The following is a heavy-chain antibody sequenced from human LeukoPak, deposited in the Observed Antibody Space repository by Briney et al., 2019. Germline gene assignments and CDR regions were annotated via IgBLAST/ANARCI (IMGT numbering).Heavy chain of an antibody. CDR3: ARDGDQWGHQFIDV. V-gene: IGHV1-18*01. J-gene: IGHJ3*01. D-gene: IGHD1-26*01. CDR2: INTYSGAT. Sequence: ASVKVSCKASGYTFTNSGLSWVRQAPGQGLEWMGWINTYSGATNYAQKFRGRVTMTTDTSTSTAYMQLWSLRSDDTAVYYCARDGDQWGHQFIDVWGQGTLVTVSS. CDR1: GYTFTNSG.